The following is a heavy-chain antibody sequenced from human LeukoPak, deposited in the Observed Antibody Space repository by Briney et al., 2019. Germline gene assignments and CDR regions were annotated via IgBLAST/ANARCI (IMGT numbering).Heavy chain of an antibody. CDR3: ARAVGGDIVVVPAAYYMDV. Sequence: PGGSLRLSCAASGFTFSSYSMNWVRQAPGKGLEWVSSISSSSSYIYYADSVKGRFTISRDNAKNSLYLQMNSLRAEDTAVYYCARAVGGDIVVVPAAYYMDVWGKGTTVTVSS. V-gene: IGHV3-21*01. CDR1: GFTFSSYS. D-gene: IGHD2-2*01. J-gene: IGHJ6*03. CDR2: ISSSSSYI.